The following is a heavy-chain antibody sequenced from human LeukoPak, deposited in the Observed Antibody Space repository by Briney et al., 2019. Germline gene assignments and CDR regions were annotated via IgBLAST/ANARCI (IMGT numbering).Heavy chain of an antibody. CDR2: ISYHGINK. CDR1: GFTFSSRG. V-gene: IGHV3-30*03. CDR3: ARDWRRYCSGGSCYSFWFDP. Sequence: GGSLRLSCAASGFTFSSRGMHWVRQAPGKGLEWVAVISYHGINKYYADSVKGRFTISRDNSKNTLYLQMNSLRAEDTAVYYCARDWRRYCSGGSCYSFWFDPWGQGTLVTVSS. J-gene: IGHJ5*02. D-gene: IGHD2-15*01.